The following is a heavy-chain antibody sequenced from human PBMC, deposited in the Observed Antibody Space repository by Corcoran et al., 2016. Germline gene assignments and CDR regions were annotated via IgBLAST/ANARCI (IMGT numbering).Heavy chain of an antibody. V-gene: IGHV4-4*07. CDR1: GGSISSYY. CDR2: IYTSGST. Sequence: QVQLQESGPGLVKPSETLSLTCTVSGGSISSYYWSWIRQPAGKGLEWIGRIYTSGSTNYNPSLKSRVTMSVDTSKNQFSLKLSSVTAADTAVYYCAREHITMVRGVIMGFDYWGQGTLVTVSS. J-gene: IGHJ4*02. D-gene: IGHD3-10*01. CDR3: AREHITMVRGVIMGFDY.